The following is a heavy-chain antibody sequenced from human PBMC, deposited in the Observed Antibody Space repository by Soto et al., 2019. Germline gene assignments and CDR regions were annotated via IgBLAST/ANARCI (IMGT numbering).Heavy chain of an antibody. CDR2: IIPILGIA. Sequence: QVQLVQSGAEVKKPGSSVKVSCKASGGTFSSYTISWVRQAPGQGLEWMGRIIPILGIANYAQKFQGRVKTTADKSTSTAYMELSSLRSEDTAVYYCARDLGVVPESWFDPWGQGTLVTVSS. V-gene: IGHV1-69*08. J-gene: IGHJ5*02. D-gene: IGHD2-2*01. CDR3: ARDLGVVPESWFDP. CDR1: GGTFSSYT.